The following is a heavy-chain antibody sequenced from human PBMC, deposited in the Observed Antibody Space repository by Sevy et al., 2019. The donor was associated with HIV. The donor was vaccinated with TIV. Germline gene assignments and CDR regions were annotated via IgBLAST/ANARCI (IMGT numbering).Heavy chain of an antibody. D-gene: IGHD3-10*01. CDR3: ARYRPTWIRGVIITRWFDP. CDR2: ISHNGST. J-gene: IGHJ5*02. Sequence: SETLSLTCTVSGGSFSSYHWWSWVRQPPGKGLEWIGEISHNGSTNYNPSLKSRVTISLDKSKNQFSLRLTSVTAADTAVYYCARYRPTWIRGVIITRWFDPWGQGTLVTVSS. CDR1: GGSFSSYHW. V-gene: IGHV4-4*02.